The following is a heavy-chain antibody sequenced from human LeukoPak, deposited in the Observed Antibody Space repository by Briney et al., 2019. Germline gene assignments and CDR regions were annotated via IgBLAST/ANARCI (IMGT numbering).Heavy chain of an antibody. D-gene: IGHD5-18*01. V-gene: IGHV1-69*13. J-gene: IGHJ4*02. CDR2: IIPIFGTA. CDR1: GGTFSSYA. Sequence: GASVKVSCKASGGTFSSYAISWVRQAPGQGLEWMGGIIPIFGTANYAQKFQGRVTITADESTSTAYMELSSLRSEDTAVYYCARADTAMVIGTFDYWGQGTLVTVSS. CDR3: ARADTAMVIGTFDY.